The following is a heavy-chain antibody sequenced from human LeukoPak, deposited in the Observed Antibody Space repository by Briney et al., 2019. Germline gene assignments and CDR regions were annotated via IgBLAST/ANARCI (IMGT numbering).Heavy chain of an antibody. CDR2: ISGSGGNT. D-gene: IGHD5-18*01. CDR1: GFTFSSYA. J-gene: IGHJ4*02. Sequence: AGGSLRLSCAASGFTFSSYAMSWVRQAPGKGLEWVAAISGSGGNTYYADSVKGQFTISRDNSRNTLYLQMNSLRAEDTAVYYCAKVRYTYGPFYDFWGQGTLVTVSS. CDR3: AKVRYTYGPFYDF. V-gene: IGHV3-23*01.